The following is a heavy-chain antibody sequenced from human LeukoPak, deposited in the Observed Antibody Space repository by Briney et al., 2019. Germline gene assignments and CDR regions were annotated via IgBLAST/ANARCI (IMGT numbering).Heavy chain of an antibody. CDR3: ARVDTIFGVVIPTFDY. CDR1: GFTFSSYS. V-gene: IGHV3-21*01. CDR2: ISSSSSYI. J-gene: IGHJ4*02. D-gene: IGHD3-3*01. Sequence: KPGGSLRLSCAASGFTFSSYSMNWVRQAPGKGLEWVSSISSSSSYIYYADSVKGRFTISRDNAKHSLYLQINSLRAEDTAVYYCARVDTIFGVVIPTFDYWGQGTLVTVSS.